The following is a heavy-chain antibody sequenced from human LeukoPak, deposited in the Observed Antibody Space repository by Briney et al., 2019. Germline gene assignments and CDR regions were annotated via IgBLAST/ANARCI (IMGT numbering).Heavy chain of an antibody. V-gene: IGHV3-53*01. CDR3: ARDRGFGFIDY. D-gene: IGHD3-10*01. Sequence: GGSLRLSCAASGFTVSSNYMSWVRQAPGKGLEWVSVIYSGGSTYYADSVKGRFTISRDNAKNSLYLQMNSLRAEDTAVYYCARDRGFGFIDYWGQGTLVTVSS. CDR2: IYSGGST. J-gene: IGHJ4*02. CDR1: GFTVSSNY.